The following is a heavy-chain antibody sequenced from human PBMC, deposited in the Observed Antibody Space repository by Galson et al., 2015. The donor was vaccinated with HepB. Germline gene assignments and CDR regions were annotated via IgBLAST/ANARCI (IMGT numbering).Heavy chain of an antibody. Sequence: SLRLSCAASGFTFRAYTINWVRQAPGKGLEWISYISTTSDNKFSADSVKGRFIISRDNAKNLLYLQMNSLRAEDTAVYYCTRIAFCRSYWYLDYWGQGSPVTVSS. CDR3: TRIAFCRSYWYLDY. J-gene: IGHJ4*03. V-gene: IGHV3-48*01. D-gene: IGHD1-26*01. CDR1: GFTFRAYT. CDR2: ISTTSDNK.